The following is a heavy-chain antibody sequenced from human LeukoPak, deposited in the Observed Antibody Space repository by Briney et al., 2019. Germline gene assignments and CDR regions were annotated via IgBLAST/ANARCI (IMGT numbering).Heavy chain of an antibody. D-gene: IGHD1-26*01. CDR2: IYYSGST. V-gene: IGHV4-61*05. J-gene: IGHJ6*02. CDR1: GGSISGSSYY. Sequence: SETLSLTCTVSGGSISGSSYYWGWIRQPPGKGLEWIGYIYYSGSTNYNPSLKSRVTISVDTSKNQFSLKLSSVTAADTAVYYCARGELPVDPLDVWGQGTTVTVSS. CDR3: ARGELPVDPLDV.